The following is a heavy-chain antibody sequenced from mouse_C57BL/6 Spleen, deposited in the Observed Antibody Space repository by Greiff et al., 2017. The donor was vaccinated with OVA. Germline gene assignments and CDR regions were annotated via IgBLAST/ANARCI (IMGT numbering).Heavy chain of an antibody. CDR2: ISSGSSTI. D-gene: IGHD2-4*01. CDR3: AREGYDYDGFAY. J-gene: IGHJ3*01. V-gene: IGHV5-17*01. CDR1: GFTFSDYG. Sequence: DVMLVESGGGLVKPGGSLKLSCAASGFTFSDYGMHWVRQAPEKGLEWVAYISSGSSTIYYADTVKGRFTISRDNAKNTLFLQMTSLRSEDTAMYYCAREGYDYDGFAYWGQGTLVTVSA.